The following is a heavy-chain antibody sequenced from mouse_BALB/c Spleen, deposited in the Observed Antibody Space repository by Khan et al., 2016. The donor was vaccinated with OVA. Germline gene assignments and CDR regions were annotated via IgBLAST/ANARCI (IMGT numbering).Heavy chain of an antibody. D-gene: IGHD1-1*01. V-gene: IGHV3-2*02. CDR2: ISYSGLT. CDR3: ARENYYGYTMDY. J-gene: IGHJ4*01. CDR1: GYSITSNYA. Sequence: EVQLQESGPGLVKPSQSLSLTCTVTGYSITSNYAWNWIRQFPGNKLEWMGYISYSGLTSYNPSLKSRISITRDTSKNQFFLQLNSVTTEDTATYYCARENYYGYTMDYWGQGTSVTVSS.